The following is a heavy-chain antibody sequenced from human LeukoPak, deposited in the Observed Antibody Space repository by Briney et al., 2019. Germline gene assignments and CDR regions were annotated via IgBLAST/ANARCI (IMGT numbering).Heavy chain of an antibody. CDR1: GFTFSSYA. J-gene: IGHJ4*02. CDR2: ISGSGDNT. Sequence: GGSLRLSCAASGFTFSSYAMSWVRQAPGKGLEWVSGISGSGDNTYYADSVKGRFTISRDNSKNTLYVQVNSLGTEDTAAYYCAKGSYYDSGGSFYFDYWGQGTLDTVSS. V-gene: IGHV3-23*01. CDR3: AKGSYYDSGGSFYFDY. D-gene: IGHD3-22*01.